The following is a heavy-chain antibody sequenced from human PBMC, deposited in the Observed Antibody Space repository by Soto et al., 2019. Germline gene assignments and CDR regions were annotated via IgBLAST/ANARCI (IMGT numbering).Heavy chain of an antibody. CDR1: GYTFTSYD. D-gene: IGHD3-10*01. J-gene: IGHJ6*03. Sequence: QVQLVQSGAEVKKPGASVKVSCKASGYTFTSYDINWVRQATGQGLEWMGWMNPNSGNTGYAQKFQGRVTMTRNTSMSTAYMELSSLISEDTAVHYCAKGRAETNPLLLWVGELSRYYYMDVWGKGTTVTVSS. CDR2: MNPNSGNT. CDR3: AKGRAETNPLLLWVGELSRYYYMDV. V-gene: IGHV1-8*01.